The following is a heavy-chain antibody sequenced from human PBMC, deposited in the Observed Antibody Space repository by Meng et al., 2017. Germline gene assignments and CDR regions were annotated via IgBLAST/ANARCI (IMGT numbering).Heavy chain of an antibody. CDR2: INAGNGNT. V-gene: IGHV1-3*01. J-gene: IGHJ4*02. Sequence: QVQFVESGAKLKKPGASVKVSCKASGYTFTSYAMNWVRQAPGKRLEWMGWINAGNGNTKYSQKSQGRVTITRDTSASTAYMELSSLRSEDTAVYYCARNAYIAVAGTEMDYWGQGTLVTVSS. CDR3: ARNAYIAVAGTEMDY. D-gene: IGHD6-19*01. CDR1: GYTFTSYA.